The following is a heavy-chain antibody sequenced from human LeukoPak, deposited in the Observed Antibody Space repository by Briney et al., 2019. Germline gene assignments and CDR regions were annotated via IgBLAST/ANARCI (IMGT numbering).Heavy chain of an antibody. CDR1: GFSLSDYE. CDR3: ARETSHCGGDCYDY. J-gene: IGHJ4*02. V-gene: IGHV3-48*03. Sequence: GGSLRLSCTASGFSLSDYEINWVRQAPGKGLEWDSYINTGSSSIYYADSLKGRFTISRDDAKNSVYLQLNSLRAEDTALYYCARETSHCGGDCYDYWGQGTLVTVSS. CDR2: INTGSSSI. D-gene: IGHD2-21*01.